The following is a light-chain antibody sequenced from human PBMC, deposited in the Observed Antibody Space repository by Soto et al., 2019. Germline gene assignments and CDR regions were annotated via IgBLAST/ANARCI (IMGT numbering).Light chain of an antibody. CDR3: QQLNSYPQNT. V-gene: IGKV1-9*01. Sequence: DIELTQSPASLSASVGDRATISCRASQDISSYLAWYQQKPGKAPKLLIYAASTLHSGVPSRFSGSGSGTEFTLPISSLQHEEFATYYYQQLNSYPQNTFGQGTKLEIK. J-gene: IGKJ2*01. CDR1: QDISSY. CDR2: AAS.